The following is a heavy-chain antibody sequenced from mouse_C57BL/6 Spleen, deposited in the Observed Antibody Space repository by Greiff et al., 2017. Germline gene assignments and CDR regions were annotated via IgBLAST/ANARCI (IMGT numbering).Heavy chain of an antibody. CDR2: IDPNSGGT. V-gene: IGHV1-72*01. CDR3: ARSGLDNCVDY. Sequence: QVQLKQPGAELVKPGASVKLSCTASGYTFTSYWMHWVKQRPGRGLEWIGRIDPNSGGTKYNEKFKSKATLTVDKPSSTAYMQLSSLTSEDSAVYYCARSGLDNCVDYWGQGTTLTVSS. J-gene: IGHJ2*01. D-gene: IGHD1-3*01. CDR1: GYTFTSYW.